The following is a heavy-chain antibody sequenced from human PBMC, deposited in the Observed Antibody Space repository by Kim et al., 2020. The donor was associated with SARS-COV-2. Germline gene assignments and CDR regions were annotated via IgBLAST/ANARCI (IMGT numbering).Heavy chain of an antibody. D-gene: IGHD6-13*01. V-gene: IGHV3-20*03. J-gene: IGHJ4*02. Sequence: YATSVKGRFTISRDNAKNSLYLQIDSLRVEDTAFYYCARGTIAGLGHFDYWGQGILVTVAS. CDR3: ARGTIAGLGHFDY.